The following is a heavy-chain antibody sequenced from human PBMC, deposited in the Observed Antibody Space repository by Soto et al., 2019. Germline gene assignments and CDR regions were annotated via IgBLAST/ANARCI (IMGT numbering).Heavy chain of an antibody. CDR3: ARHSKGIAAAGFDP. CDR2: IYYSGST. Sequence: QLQLQESGPGLVKPSETLSLTCTVSGGSISSSSYYWGWIRQPPGKGLEWIGSIYYSGSTYYNPSLKSRVTISVDTSKNQFSLKLSSVTAADTAVYYCARHSKGIAAAGFDPWGQGTLVTVSS. CDR1: GGSISSSSYY. D-gene: IGHD6-13*01. V-gene: IGHV4-39*01. J-gene: IGHJ5*02.